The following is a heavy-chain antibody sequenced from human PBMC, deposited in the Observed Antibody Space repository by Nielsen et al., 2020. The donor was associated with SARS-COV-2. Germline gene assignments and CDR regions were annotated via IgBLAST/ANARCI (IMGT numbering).Heavy chain of an antibody. Sequence: GGSLRLSCAASGFTFNTYGLNWVRQAPGKGLEWISYISDDNTIFYADSVKGRFTISRDNAKNSMSLQMNSLRVEDTAVYYCARDWSRAFDVWGQGTMVTVSS. CDR2: ISDDNTI. V-gene: IGHV3-48*01. CDR3: ARDWSRAFDV. J-gene: IGHJ3*01. CDR1: GFTFNTYG.